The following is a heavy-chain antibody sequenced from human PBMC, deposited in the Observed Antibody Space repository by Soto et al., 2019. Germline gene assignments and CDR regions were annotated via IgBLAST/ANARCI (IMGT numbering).Heavy chain of an antibody. D-gene: IGHD2-2*01. J-gene: IGHJ6*02. CDR2: IIPIFGTA. Sequence: QVQLVQSGAEVKKPGSSVKVSCKASGGTFSSYAISWVRQAPGQGLEWMGGIIPIFGTANYAQKFQGRVTITAEESTSTAYMELSSLRSEDTAVYYCARAKDCSSTSCSQAGGGYYYYGMDVWGQGTTVTVSS. CDR3: ARAKDCSSTSCSQAGGGYYYYGMDV. V-gene: IGHV1-69*01. CDR1: GGTFSSYA.